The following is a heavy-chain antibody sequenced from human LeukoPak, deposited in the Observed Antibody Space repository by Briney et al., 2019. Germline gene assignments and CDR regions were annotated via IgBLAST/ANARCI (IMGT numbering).Heavy chain of an antibody. D-gene: IGHD3-10*01. CDR2: INQDGSEN. CDR1: GFTFSDFW. CDR3: PKGRSNHY. V-gene: IGHV3-7*01. J-gene: IGHJ4*02. Sequence: GGSLRLFCAASGFTFSDFWMGWVRQAAGKCREWVANINQDGSENYYVESVKGRFSIARDNAKNSLCLPMNSRRAEDTAVYHCPKGRSNHYWGQRTLVTVST.